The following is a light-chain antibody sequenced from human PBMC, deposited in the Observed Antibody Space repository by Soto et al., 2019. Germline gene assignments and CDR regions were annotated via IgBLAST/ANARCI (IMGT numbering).Light chain of an antibody. CDR3: QQSYIPPLT. J-gene: IGKJ4*01. V-gene: IGKV1-39*01. CDR1: QNINTY. Sequence: DIQMTQSPSSLSASVGDRVTITCRASQNINTYLNWYQQRPGRAPKLLIYAASSLHSGVPSRFSGSGSGTDFTLPISSLQAEDFATYYCQQSYIPPLTFGGGTKVEI. CDR2: AAS.